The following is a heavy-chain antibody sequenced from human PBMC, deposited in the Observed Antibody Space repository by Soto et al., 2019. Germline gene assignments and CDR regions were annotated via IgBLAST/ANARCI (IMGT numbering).Heavy chain of an antibody. CDR3: ATYSRYYYDSSGYYYPDY. V-gene: IGHV1-18*01. Sequence: QVQLVQSGAEVKKPGASVKVSCKASGYTFTSYGIIWVRQAPGQGLEWMGWISAYNGNTNYAQKLQGRVTMTTDTSTSTAYMELRSLRSDDTAVYYCATYSRYYYDSSGYYYPDYWGQGTLVTVSS. CDR1: GYTFTSYG. J-gene: IGHJ4*02. D-gene: IGHD3-22*01. CDR2: ISAYNGNT.